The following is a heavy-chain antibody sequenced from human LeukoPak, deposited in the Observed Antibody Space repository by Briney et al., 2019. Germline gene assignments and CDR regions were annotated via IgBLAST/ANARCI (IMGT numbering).Heavy chain of an antibody. CDR3: ARGSSSWSNWFDP. J-gene: IGHJ5*02. CDR1: GVSISSGSYY. Sequence: PSETLSLTCTVSGVSISSGSYYWSWIRQPAGKGLEWIGRIYTSGSTNYNPSLKSRVTISVDTSKNQFSLKLSSVTAADTAAYYCARGSSSWSNWFDPWGQGTLVTVSS. D-gene: IGHD6-13*01. CDR2: IYTSGST. V-gene: IGHV4-61*02.